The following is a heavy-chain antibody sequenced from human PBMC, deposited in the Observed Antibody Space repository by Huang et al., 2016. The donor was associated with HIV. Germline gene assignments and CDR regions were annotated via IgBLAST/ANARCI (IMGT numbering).Heavy chain of an antibody. CDR3: ARHTYCSGDGCYASFDY. Sequence: QLQLQESGPDLVKPSETLSLTCNVSGGSIGNSVYHWGWIRQAPGKGLEWIGTIYSSGATYYNPSLKSRVTISIDGSKNQFSLRLTSVTAADTTVYYCARHTYCSGDGCYASFDYWGQGILVTVSS. J-gene: IGHJ4*02. D-gene: IGHD2-15*01. V-gene: IGHV4-39*01. CDR2: IYSSGAT. CDR1: GGSIGNSVYH.